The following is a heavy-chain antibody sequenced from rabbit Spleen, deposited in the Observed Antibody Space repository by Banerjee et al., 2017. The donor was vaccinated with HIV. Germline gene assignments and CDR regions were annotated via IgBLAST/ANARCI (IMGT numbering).Heavy chain of an antibody. Sequence: QSLEESGGGLVQPEGSLALTCKASGFSFSSSDYICWVRQAPGKGLEWIGYIDPVFGGTDYAIWVNGRFTISSHNAQNTLYLQLNSLTAADTATYFCARDLVAVIGWNFNLWGQGTLVTVS. J-gene: IGHJ4*01. CDR1: GFSFSSSDY. CDR2: IDPVFGGT. D-gene: IGHD1-1*01. CDR3: ARDLVAVIGWNFNL. V-gene: IGHV1S7*01.